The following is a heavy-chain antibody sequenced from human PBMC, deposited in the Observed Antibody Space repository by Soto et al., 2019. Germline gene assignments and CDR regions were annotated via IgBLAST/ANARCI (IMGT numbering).Heavy chain of an antibody. J-gene: IGHJ4*02. V-gene: IGHV3-30*18. CDR2: ISYDGSNQ. Sequence: QVQLVASGGGVVQPGRSLSLSCTASGFTFSIYGMHWVRQAPGKGQEWLAVISYDGSNQYYADSVKGRFTISRDNSKHTLYLEMNSLRVEDTAVYYCAKVVQQLVLFSVDYWGQGSLVTVST. D-gene: IGHD6-13*01. CDR3: AKVVQQLVLFSVDY. CDR1: GFTFSIYG.